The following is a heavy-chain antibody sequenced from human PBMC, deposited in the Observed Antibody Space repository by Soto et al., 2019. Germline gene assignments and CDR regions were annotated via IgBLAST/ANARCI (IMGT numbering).Heavy chain of an antibody. CDR1: GFSFSNYA. V-gene: IGHV3-23*01. J-gene: IGHJ3*01. D-gene: IGHD6-19*01. CDR2: ISGSGGSA. CDR3: VREGSGWYSGGSFDF. Sequence: EVQLLESGGGLVRPGGSLRLSCAASGFSFSNYAMNWVRQAPGKGLEWVSVISGSGGSASYADSVQGRFTISRDNSNNTLYLQMNSLRAEDTAIYSCVREGSGWYSGGSFDFWGRGTMVTVSS.